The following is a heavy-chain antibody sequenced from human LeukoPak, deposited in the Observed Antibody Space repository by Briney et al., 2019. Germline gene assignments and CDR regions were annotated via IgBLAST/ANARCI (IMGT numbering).Heavy chain of an antibody. J-gene: IGHJ4*02. Sequence: PSETLSLTCTVSGGTISSSSYYWSWIRQPPGKGLEWIGYIYYSGSTNYNPSLKSRVTISVDTSKNQFSLKLSSVTAADTAVYYCARQPVGAARYFDYWGQGTLVTVSS. CDR3: ARQPVGAARYFDY. CDR1: GGTISSSSYY. V-gene: IGHV4-61*01. CDR2: IYYSGST. D-gene: IGHD1-26*01.